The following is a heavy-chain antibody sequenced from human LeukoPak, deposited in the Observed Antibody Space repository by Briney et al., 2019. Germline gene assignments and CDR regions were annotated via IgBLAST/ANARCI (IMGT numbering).Heavy chain of an antibody. CDR2: INHSGST. CDR1: GGSFSGYY. V-gene: IGHV4-34*01. CDR3: ARDKGKNRYFDY. Sequence: SETLSLTCTVSGGSFSGYYWSWIRQPPGKGLEWIGEINHSGSTNYNPSLKSRVTISVDTSKNQFSLKLSSVTAADTAVYYCARDKGKNRYFDYWGQGTLVTVSS. D-gene: IGHD1-14*01. J-gene: IGHJ4*02.